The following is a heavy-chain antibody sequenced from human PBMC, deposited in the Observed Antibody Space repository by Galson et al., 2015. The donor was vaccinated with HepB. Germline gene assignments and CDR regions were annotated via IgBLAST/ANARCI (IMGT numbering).Heavy chain of an antibody. V-gene: IGHV1-18*01. CDR2: ISAYNGNT. CDR1: GYTFTSYG. Sequence: SVKVSCKASGYTFTSYGISWVRQAPGQGLEWMGWISAYNGNTNYAQKLQGRVTMTTDTSTSTAYMELRSLRSDDTAVYYCARGAYYDFWSGLGYMDVWGKGTTVTVSS. CDR3: ARGAYYDFWSGLGYMDV. J-gene: IGHJ6*03. D-gene: IGHD3-3*01.